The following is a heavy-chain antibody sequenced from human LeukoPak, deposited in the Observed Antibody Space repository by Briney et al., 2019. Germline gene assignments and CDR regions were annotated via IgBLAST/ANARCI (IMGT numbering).Heavy chain of an antibody. Sequence: ASVKVSCKASGYTFTGYYMHWVRQAPGQGLEWMGWINPNSGGTNYAQKFQGRVTMTRDTSISTAYMELSRLRSDDTAVYYCAREGEPAAMFPDAFDIWGQGTMVTVSS. CDR3: AREGEPAAMFPDAFDI. D-gene: IGHD2-2*01. CDR2: INPNSGGT. CDR1: GYTFTGYY. J-gene: IGHJ3*02. V-gene: IGHV1-2*02.